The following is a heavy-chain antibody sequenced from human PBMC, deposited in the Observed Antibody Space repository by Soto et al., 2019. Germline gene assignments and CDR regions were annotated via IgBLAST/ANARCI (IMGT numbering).Heavy chain of an antibody. J-gene: IGHJ4*02. CDR3: ARDSGIVVVPAAPPYNFDY. D-gene: IGHD2-2*01. V-gene: IGHV1-18*01. Sequence: QVQLVQSGAEVKKPGASVKVSCKASGYTFTSYGISWVRQAPGQGLEGMGWISAYNGNTNYAQKLQGRVTMTTDTSTSTAYMALRSLRSDDTAVYYCARDSGIVVVPAAPPYNFDYLGQGTLVTVSS. CDR2: ISAYNGNT. CDR1: GYTFTSYG.